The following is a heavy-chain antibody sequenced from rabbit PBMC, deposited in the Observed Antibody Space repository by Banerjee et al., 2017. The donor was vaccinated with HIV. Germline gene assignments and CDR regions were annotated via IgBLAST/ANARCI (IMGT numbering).Heavy chain of an antibody. J-gene: IGHJ3*01. D-gene: IGHD2-1*01. Sequence: QEQLVESGGDLVKPEGSLTLTCTASGFSFSSYWMCWVRQAPGKGLEWIACIGAGSSGNTYYASWAKGRFTISKTSSTTVTLQMTSLTAADTATYFCARGATMTLVIRLWGQGTLVTVS. CDR3: ARGATMTLVIRL. CDR2: IGAGSSGNT. CDR1: GFSFSSYW. V-gene: IGHV1S45*01.